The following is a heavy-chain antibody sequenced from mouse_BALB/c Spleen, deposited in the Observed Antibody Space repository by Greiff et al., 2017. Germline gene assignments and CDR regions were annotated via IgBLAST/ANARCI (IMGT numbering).Heavy chain of an antibody. V-gene: IGHV3-2*02. J-gene: IGHJ3*01. D-gene: IGHD1-1*01. CDR3: ARGYYGSSPFAY. CDR2: ISYSGST. Sequence: EVKLVESGPGLVKPSQSLSLTCTVTGYSITSDYAWNWIRQFPGNKLEWMGYISYSGSTSYNPSLKSRISITRDTSKNQFFLQLNSVTTEDTATYYCARGYYGSSPFAYWGQGTLVTVSA. CDR1: GYSITSDYA.